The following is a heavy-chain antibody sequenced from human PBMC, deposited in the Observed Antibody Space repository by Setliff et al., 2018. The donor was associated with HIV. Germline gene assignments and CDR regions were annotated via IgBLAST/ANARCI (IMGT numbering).Heavy chain of an antibody. D-gene: IGHD3-10*01. CDR2: VSSSGTT. Sequence: SETLSVTCAVSGGSITNKYWSWIRQPPGKGLEWLGYVSSSGTTNYTPSLESRLTISVDTSKNQVSLRLSSLTAADTAVYFCARVVSRREDRGTWMKLWLAPYYMDVWGKGTTVTVSS. CDR1: GGSITNKY. CDR3: ARVVSRREDRGTWMKLWLAPYYMDV. V-gene: IGHV4-59*01. J-gene: IGHJ6*03.